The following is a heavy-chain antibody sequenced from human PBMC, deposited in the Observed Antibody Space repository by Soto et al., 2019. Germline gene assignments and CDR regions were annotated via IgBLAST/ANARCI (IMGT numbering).Heavy chain of an antibody. CDR2: IYWDDDN. V-gene: IGHV2-5*02. CDR3: AHARPQYDAFDI. Sequence: QITLKESGPTLVKPTQTLTLTCTFSGFSLSTSGVGVGWIRQPPEKALEWLALIYWDDDNRYSPSLKSRLTITNDTTKNQVVLTMTNMVPVDTATYYCAHARPQYDAFDIWGQGTMVTVSS. J-gene: IGHJ3*02. CDR1: GFSLSTSGVG.